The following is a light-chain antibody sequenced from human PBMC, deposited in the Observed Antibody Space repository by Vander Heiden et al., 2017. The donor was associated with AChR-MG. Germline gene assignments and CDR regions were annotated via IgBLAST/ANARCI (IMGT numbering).Light chain of an antibody. CDR3: CSYAGSYTLGWV. CDR2: DVS. CDR1: SSDVGGYNY. J-gene: IGLJ3*02. Sequence: QAALTQPRSGSGSPGQSVTISCTGTSSDVGGYNYISWYQQHPGKAPKLMIYDVSKRPSGVPDRFSGSKSGNTASLTISGLQAEDEADYYCCSYAGSYTLGWVFGGGTKLTVL. V-gene: IGLV2-11*01.